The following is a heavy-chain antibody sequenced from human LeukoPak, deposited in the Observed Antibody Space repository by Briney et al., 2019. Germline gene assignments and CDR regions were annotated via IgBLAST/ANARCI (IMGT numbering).Heavy chain of an antibody. J-gene: IGHJ6*02. D-gene: IGHD1-14*01. CDR3: ATLSDRNFYYSYGLDV. V-gene: IGHV3-48*03. CDR2: IGRYGVTT. Sequence: PGGSLRLSCAASGFTLSTYEMNWVRKAPRKGLEWVAYIGRYGVTTYYADSVKGRFTISGDNAKNSLNLQMNSLRAEDTAVYYCATLSDRNFYYSYGLDVWGQGATVTVS. CDR1: GFTLSTYE.